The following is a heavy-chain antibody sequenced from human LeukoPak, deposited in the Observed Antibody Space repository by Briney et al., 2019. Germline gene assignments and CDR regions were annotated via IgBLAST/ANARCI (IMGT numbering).Heavy chain of an antibody. J-gene: IGHJ3*02. CDR2: INPNSGGT. D-gene: IGHD4-17*01. CDR3: ARNYGDYLDAFDI. CDR1: GYTFTNYY. V-gene: IGHV1-2*06. Sequence: ASVKVSCKASGYTFTNYYIHWVRQAPGQGLEWMGRINPNSGGTNYAQKFQGRVTMTRDTSISTAYMELSRLRSDDTAVYYCARNYGDYLDAFDIWGQGTMVTVSS.